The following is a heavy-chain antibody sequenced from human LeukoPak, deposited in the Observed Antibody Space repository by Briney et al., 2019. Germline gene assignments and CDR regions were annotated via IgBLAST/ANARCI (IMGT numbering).Heavy chain of an antibody. J-gene: IGHJ4*02. CDR3: AKDRVTTSGFLDY. CDR2: ISGSGGST. Sequence: GGSLRLSCAASGFTFSSYAMSRVRQAPGKGPEWVSAISGSGGSTYYADSVKGRFTISRDNSKNTLYLQMNSLRAEDTAVYYCAKDRVTTSGFLDYWGQGTLVTVSS. D-gene: IGHD4-17*01. V-gene: IGHV3-23*01. CDR1: GFTFSSYA.